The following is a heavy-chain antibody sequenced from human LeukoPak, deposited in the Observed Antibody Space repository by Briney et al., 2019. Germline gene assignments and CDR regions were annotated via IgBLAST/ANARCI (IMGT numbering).Heavy chain of an antibody. CDR2: ISGSGGST. J-gene: IGHJ6*03. CDR3: ARGPAGSRVGATPHYYYMDV. Sequence: GGSLRLSCAASGFTFSSYAMSWVRQAPGKGLEWVSAISGSGGSTYYADSVKGRFTISRDNSKNTLYLQMNSLRAEDTAVYYCARGPAGSRVGATPHYYYMDVWGKGTTVTVSS. D-gene: IGHD1-26*01. V-gene: IGHV3-23*01. CDR1: GFTFSSYA.